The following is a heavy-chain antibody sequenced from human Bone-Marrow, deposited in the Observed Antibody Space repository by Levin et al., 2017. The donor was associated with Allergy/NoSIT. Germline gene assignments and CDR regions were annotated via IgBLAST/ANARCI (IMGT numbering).Heavy chain of an antibody. CDR3: AREFGGYYDSSGYYDY. CDR1: GFTFSSYS. CDR2: ISSSSSYI. V-gene: IGHV3-21*01. Sequence: GESLKISCAASGFTFSSYSMNWVRQAPGKGLEWVSSISSSSSYIYYADSVKGRFTISRDNAKNSLYLQMNSLRAEDTAVYYCAREFGGYYDSSGYYDYWGQGTLVTVSS. J-gene: IGHJ4*02. D-gene: IGHD3-22*01.